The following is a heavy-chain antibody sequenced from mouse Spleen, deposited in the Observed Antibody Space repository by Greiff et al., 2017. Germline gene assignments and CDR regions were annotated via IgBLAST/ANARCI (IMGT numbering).Heavy chain of an antibody. D-gene: IGHD1-1*01. CDR2: IWTGGGT. CDR1: GFSLTSYA. J-gene: IGHJ1*01. CDR3: ARNKGLAYYYGSRDWYFDV. Sequence: VKLMESGPGLVAPSQSLSITCTVSGFSLTSYAISWVRQPPGKGLEWLGVIWTGGGTNYNSALKSRLSISKDNSKSQVFLKMNSLQTDDTARYYCARNKGLAYYYGSRDWYFDVWGAGTTVTVSS. V-gene: IGHV2-9-1*01.